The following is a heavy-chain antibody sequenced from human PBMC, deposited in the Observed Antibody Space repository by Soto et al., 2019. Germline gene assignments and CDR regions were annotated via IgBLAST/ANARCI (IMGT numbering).Heavy chain of an antibody. J-gene: IGHJ5*02. CDR2: IKQDGSEK. D-gene: IGHD3-10*01. Sequence: GGSLRLSCAASGFTFSSYWMSWVRQAPGKWLEWVANIKQDGSEKYYMDSVKGRFTISRDNAKNSLYLQMNSLRAEDTAVYYCARVYYYGFNWFDPWGQGXLVTVHS. V-gene: IGHV3-7*01. CDR1: GFTFSSYW. CDR3: ARVYYYGFNWFDP.